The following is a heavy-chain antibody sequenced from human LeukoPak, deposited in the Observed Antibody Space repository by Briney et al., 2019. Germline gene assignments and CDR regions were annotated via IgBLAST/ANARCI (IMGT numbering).Heavy chain of an antibody. D-gene: IGHD3-22*01. CDR3: ARDPKIRTYYYDSSGYYFDY. V-gene: IGHV1-46*01. J-gene: IGHJ4*02. CDR2: INPSGGST. Sequence: ASVKVSCKASGYTFTSYYMHWVRQAPGQGLEWMGIINPSGGSTNYAQNFQGRVTMTRDTSTDTVYMELSSLRSEDTAVYYCARDPKIRTYYYDSSGYYFDYWGQGTLVTVSS. CDR1: GYTFTSYY.